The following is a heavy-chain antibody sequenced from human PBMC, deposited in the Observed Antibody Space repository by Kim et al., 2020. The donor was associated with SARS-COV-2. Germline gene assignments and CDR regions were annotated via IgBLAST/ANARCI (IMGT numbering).Heavy chain of an antibody. CDR1: GFTFGDYA. Sequence: GGSLRLSCTATGFTFGDYAMSWVRQAQGKGPEWVGFIRSKAYGGTTEYAASVKGRFTISRDDSKSIAYLQMNSLKTEDTAVYYCTRDFHPSYYDNSGYYSLYYYYGMDVWGQGTTVTVSS. J-gene: IGHJ6*02. V-gene: IGHV3-49*04. D-gene: IGHD3-22*01. CDR3: TRDFHPSYYDNSGYYSLYYYYGMDV. CDR2: IRSKAYGGTT.